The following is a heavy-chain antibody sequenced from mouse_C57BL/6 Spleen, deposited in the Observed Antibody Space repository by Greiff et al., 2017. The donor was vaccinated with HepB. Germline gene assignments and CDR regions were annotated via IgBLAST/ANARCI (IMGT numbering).Heavy chain of an antibody. CDR1: GFTFSSYA. V-gene: IGHV5-4*01. J-gene: IGHJ4*01. CDR3: ARDSNWDADAMDY. D-gene: IGHD4-1*01. Sequence: EVQRVESGGGLVKPGGSLKLSCAASGFTFSSYAMSWVRQTPEKRLEWVATISDGGSYTYYPDNVKGRFTISRDNAKNNLYLQMSHLKSEDTAMYYCARDSNWDADAMDYWGQGTSVTVSS. CDR2: ISDGGSYT.